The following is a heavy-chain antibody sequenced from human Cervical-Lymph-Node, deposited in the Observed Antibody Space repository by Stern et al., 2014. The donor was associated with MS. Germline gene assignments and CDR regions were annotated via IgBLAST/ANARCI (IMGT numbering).Heavy chain of an antibody. CDR3: ARDRWLLYYFDY. CDR1: GYTFTSYA. Sequence: QVQLVESGAEVKKPGASVKVYCKAYGYTFTSYAMHWGRQAPGQRLAWMGWINAGNGNTKYSQKFQGRVTITRDTSASTAYMELSSLRSEDTAVYYCARDRWLLYYFDYWGQGTLVTVSS. V-gene: IGHV1-3*01. CDR2: INAGNGNT. J-gene: IGHJ4*02. D-gene: IGHD3-3*01.